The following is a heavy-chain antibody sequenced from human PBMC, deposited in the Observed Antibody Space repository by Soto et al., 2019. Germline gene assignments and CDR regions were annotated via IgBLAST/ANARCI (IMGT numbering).Heavy chain of an antibody. D-gene: IGHD3-10*01. CDR2: IYYSGST. CDR3: ARYGSGSSVWFDP. CDR1: GGSISSYY. Sequence: QVQLQESGPGLVKPSETLSLTCTVSGGSISSYYWSWIRQPPGKGLEWIGYIYYSGSTNYNPSLKGRVTISVDTSKSQFSLKLSSVTAADTAVYYCARYGSGSSVWFDPWGQGTLVTVSS. V-gene: IGHV4-59*01. J-gene: IGHJ5*02.